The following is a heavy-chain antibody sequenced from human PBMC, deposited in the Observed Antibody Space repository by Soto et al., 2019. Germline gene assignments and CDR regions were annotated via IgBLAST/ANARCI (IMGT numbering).Heavy chain of an antibody. CDR3: ARSAPLKDSGSYPRDDY. Sequence: QVQLVQSGAEVKKPGASVKVSCKASGYTFTSYGISWVRQAPGQGLEWMGWISAYNGNTNYAQKLQGRVTMTTDTSTSTAYMELRSRRSDDTAVYYCARSAPLKDSGSYPRDDYWGQGTLVTVSS. CDR2: ISAYNGNT. J-gene: IGHJ4*02. D-gene: IGHD1-26*01. V-gene: IGHV1-18*01. CDR1: GYTFTSYG.